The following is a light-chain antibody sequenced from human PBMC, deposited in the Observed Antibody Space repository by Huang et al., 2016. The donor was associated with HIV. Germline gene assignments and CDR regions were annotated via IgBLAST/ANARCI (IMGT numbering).Light chain of an antibody. Sequence: EIVMTRSPATLSGSPGERATLSCRASQSVGSNLAWDQQSRGQAPRLLIYAAATRATGIPDRLSGSGSGTEFNLTVSSLQSEEFAVYYCQQHNSWPRTFGQGTRV. CDR1: QSVGSN. CDR3: QQHNSWPRT. J-gene: IGKJ1*01. CDR2: AAA. V-gene: IGKV3-15*01.